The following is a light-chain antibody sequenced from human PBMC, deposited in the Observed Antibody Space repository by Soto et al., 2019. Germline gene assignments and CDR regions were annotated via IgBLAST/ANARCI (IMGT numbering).Light chain of an antibody. CDR1: QNIDIW. Sequence: DIQMTQSPSTLSASVGDRVTITCRASQNIDIWLSWYQQKPGKAPSLLIYDASNLKSGVPSRFSGSGSGTEFTLTIISLQPDDSGSYYCQQHKSYPVTFGGGTKVEIK. CDR2: DAS. CDR3: QQHKSYPVT. J-gene: IGKJ4*01. V-gene: IGKV1-5*01.